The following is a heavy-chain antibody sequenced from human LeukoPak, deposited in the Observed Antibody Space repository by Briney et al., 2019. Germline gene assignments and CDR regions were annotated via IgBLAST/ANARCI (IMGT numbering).Heavy chain of an antibody. CDR3: ARVGGVYYDLSTGYGGASDI. CDR1: GYSFISYG. D-gene: IGHD3-9*01. CDR2: ISAYNGNT. J-gene: IGHJ3*02. Sequence: GASVKVSCKASGYSFISYGISWVRQAPGQGLEWMGWISAYNGNTKYAQKLQGRVTMTTDTSTSTAYMELRSLRSDDTAVYYCARVGGVYYDLSTGYGGASDIWGQGTMVTVSS. V-gene: IGHV1-18*01.